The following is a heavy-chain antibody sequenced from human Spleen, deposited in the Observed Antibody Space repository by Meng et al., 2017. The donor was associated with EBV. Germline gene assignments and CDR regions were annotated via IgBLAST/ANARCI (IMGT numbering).Heavy chain of an antibody. Sequence: QVQLGQSGGEVKKPGSSVKVSCKVSGDTFGYYTISWVRQAPGQGPEWMGGIIPSYGTTSYAQKFQGRVTISADESTTTAYMELRSLTLDDTAVYYCARESPDRSTDPWGQGTLVTVSS. J-gene: IGHJ5*02. CDR3: ARESPDRSTDP. CDR2: IIPSYGTT. CDR1: GDTFGYYT. V-gene: IGHV1-69*01.